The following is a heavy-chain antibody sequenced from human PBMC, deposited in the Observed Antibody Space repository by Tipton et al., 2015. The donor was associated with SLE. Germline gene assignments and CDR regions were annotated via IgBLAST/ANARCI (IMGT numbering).Heavy chain of an antibody. J-gene: IGHJ6*03. CDR1: GFTFSSYA. Sequence: LRLSCAASGFTFSSYAMHWVRQAPGKGLEYVSAISSNGGSTYYANSVKGRFTISRDNSKNTLYLQMGSLRAEDMAVYYCAREGDSSSWLGYYYYMDVWGKGTTVTISS. CDR2: ISSNGGST. D-gene: IGHD6-13*01. CDR3: AREGDSSSWLGYYYYMDV. V-gene: IGHV3-64*01.